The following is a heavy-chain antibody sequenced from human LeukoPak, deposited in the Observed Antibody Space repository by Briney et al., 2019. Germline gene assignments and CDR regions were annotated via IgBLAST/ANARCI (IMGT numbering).Heavy chain of an antibody. V-gene: IGHV3-9*01. CDR1: GFTFSDYY. CDR3: AKDMEPLYYYYGMDV. D-gene: IGHD1-1*01. J-gene: IGHJ6*02. Sequence: GGSLRLSCAASGFTFSDYYMSWVRQAPGKGLEWVSGISWNSGSIGYADSVKGRFTISRDNAKNSLYLQMNSLRAEDTALYYCAKDMEPLYYYYGMDVWGQGTTVTVSS. CDR2: ISWNSGSI.